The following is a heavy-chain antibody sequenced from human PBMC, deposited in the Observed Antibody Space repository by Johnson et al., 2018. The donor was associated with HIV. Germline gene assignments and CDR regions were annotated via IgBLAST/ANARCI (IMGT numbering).Heavy chain of an antibody. CDR2: ISYDGSNK. V-gene: IGHV3-30*14. J-gene: IGHJ3*02. Sequence: QVQLVESGGGVVQPGRSLRLSCAASGFTFSSYAMHWVRQAPGKGLEWVAVISYDGSNKYYADSVKGRFTISRDNSKNTLYLQMNGLRVEDTAVYYCAREQAIAAAGNDAFDIWGQGTMVTVSS. D-gene: IGHD6-13*01. CDR1: GFTFSSYA. CDR3: AREQAIAAAGNDAFDI.